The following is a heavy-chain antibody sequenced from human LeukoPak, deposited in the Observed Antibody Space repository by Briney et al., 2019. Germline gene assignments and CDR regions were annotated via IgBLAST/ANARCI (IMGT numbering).Heavy chain of an antibody. V-gene: IGHV4-34*01. CDR1: GGSFSGFY. D-gene: IGHD3-10*01. CDR3: SRDPDSGSHFAWFDP. Sequence: SETLSLTCAVYGGSFSGFYWRWVRQPPGKGLEWVGEINHSGSTHYNPSFKSRVTILVDTSRNQFSLKLTSVTAADTAVYYCSRDPDSGSHFAWFDPWGQGTLVTVSS. CDR2: INHSGST. J-gene: IGHJ5*02.